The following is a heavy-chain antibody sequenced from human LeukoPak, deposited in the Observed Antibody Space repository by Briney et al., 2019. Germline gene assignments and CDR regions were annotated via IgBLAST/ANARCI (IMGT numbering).Heavy chain of an antibody. J-gene: IGHJ5*02. Sequence: MPSETLSLTCTVSGVSISSSSYYWGWIRQPPGKGREWIGSIYYSGSTYYNPSLKSRVTISVDTSKNQFSLKLSSVTAADTAVYYCASRYCSSTSCYTAPRGWFDPWGQGTLVTVSS. CDR1: GVSISSSSYY. V-gene: IGHV4-39*01. CDR2: IYYSGST. D-gene: IGHD2-2*02. CDR3: ASRYCSSTSCYTAPRGWFDP.